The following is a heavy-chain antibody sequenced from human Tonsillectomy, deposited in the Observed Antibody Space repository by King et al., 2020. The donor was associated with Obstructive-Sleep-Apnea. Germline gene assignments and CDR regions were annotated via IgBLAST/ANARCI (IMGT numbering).Heavy chain of an antibody. CDR1: GGSFSGYY. CDR2: INHSGST. Sequence: VQLQQWGAGLLKPSETLSLTCAVYGGSFSGYYWSWIRQPPGKGLEWIGEINHSGSTNYNPSLKSRVTISVDTSKNQFSLKLSSVTAADTAVYYCASSRGSYYVSFDYWGQGTLVTVSS. CDR3: ASSRGSYYVSFDY. J-gene: IGHJ4*02. V-gene: IGHV4-34*01. D-gene: IGHD1-26*01.